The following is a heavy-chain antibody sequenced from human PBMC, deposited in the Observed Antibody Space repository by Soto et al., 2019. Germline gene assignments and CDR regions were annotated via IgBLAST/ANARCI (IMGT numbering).Heavy chain of an antibody. J-gene: IGHJ2*01. CDR3: PRRLFVDVDPRDWYFDP. Sequence: QVQLQESGPGLVKPSGTLSLTCTVSGGSISNYFWSWIRQPPGRGLEWIGYVYSNGSTKYNPSLKSRVTMSVDTSTNPFSLKLSSVTAADTAVYYCPRRLFVDVDPRDWYFDPWGRGTLVTVSS. D-gene: IGHD3-10*02. CDR2: VYSNGST. CDR1: GGSISNYF. V-gene: IGHV4-59*08.